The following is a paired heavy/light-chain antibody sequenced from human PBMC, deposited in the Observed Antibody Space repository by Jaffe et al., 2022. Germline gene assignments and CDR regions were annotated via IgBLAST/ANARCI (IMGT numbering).Light chain of an antibody. CDR1: ALPNQY. V-gene: IGLV3-25*03. J-gene: IGLJ3*02. CDR3: QSVDSSGTWV. CDR2: KDT. Sequence: SDELTQPPSVSVSPGQTARITCSGDALPNQYAYWYQQKSGQAPILVMYKDTERPSGIPERFSGSSSGTTVTLTISGVQAEDEADYYCQSVDSSGTWVFGGGTKLTVL.
Heavy chain of an antibody. D-gene: IGHD2-2*02. V-gene: IGHV1-69*01. CDR2: TIPMFGTA. CDR3: STELLYCNRTNCFTIKFDP. Sequence: QVQLVQSGAEVKEPGSSVKVSCKTSGDTFNNYAITWVRQAPGKGLEWMGGTIPMFGTAKYAQKFQGRVTMTADESTSTAYMELSSLRSEDTAVYYCSTELLYCNRTNCFTIKFDPWGQGTQVTVSS. CDR1: GDTFNNYA. J-gene: IGHJ5*02.